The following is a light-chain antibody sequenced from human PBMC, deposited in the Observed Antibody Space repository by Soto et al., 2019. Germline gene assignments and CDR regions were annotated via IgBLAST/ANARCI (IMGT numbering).Light chain of an antibody. CDR3: QQYNGAPPFT. V-gene: IGKV1-27*01. J-gene: IGKJ3*01. CDR1: QAISNY. CDR2: ATS. Sequence: DIQMTQSPSSLSASVGDRVTITCRASQAISNYLAWYQQRPGKVPKLLIYATSTLQSGVPSRFSGSGSGTDFTLTISSLQPEDVATYYCQQYNGAPPFTFGPGTKVDVK.